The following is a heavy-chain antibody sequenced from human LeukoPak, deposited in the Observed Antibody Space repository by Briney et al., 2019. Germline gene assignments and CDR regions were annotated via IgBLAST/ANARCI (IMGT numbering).Heavy chain of an antibody. J-gene: IGHJ3*02. CDR1: GFTFSSYS. Sequence: GGSLRLSCAASGFTFSSYSMHWVRQAPGKGLEWVAVISYDGSNKYYADSVKGRFTISRDNSKNTLYLQMNSLRAEDTAVYYCAKDQRYSGWLHDAFDIWGQGTMVTVSS. V-gene: IGHV3-30*18. CDR3: AKDQRYSGWLHDAFDI. CDR2: ISYDGSNK. D-gene: IGHD6-19*01.